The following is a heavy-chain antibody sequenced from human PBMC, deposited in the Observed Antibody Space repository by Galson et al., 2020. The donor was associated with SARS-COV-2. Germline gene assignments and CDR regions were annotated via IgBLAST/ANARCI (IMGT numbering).Heavy chain of an antibody. CDR1: GFTFSSYS. D-gene: IGHD3-22*01. CDR3: AREGYYYDSSGYPPDY. J-gene: IGHJ4*02. V-gene: IGHV3-21*01. Sequence: PGGSLRLSCAASGFTFSSYSMNWVRQAPGKGLEWVSSISSSSSYIYYADSVKGRFTISRDNAKNSLYLQMNSLRAEDTAVYYCAREGYYYDSSGYPPDYWGQGTLVTVSS. CDR2: ISSSSSYI.